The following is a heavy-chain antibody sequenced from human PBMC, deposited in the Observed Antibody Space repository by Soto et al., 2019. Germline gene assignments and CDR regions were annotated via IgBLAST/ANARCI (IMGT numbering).Heavy chain of an antibody. CDR1: GFTFSSYW. D-gene: IGHD3-3*01. CDR2: IKQDGSEK. CDR3: ARALYDFWSGYFPALFDY. J-gene: IGHJ4*02. V-gene: IGHV3-7*01. Sequence: EVQLVESGGGLVQPGGSLRLSCAASGFTFSSYWMSWVRQAPGKGLEWVANIKQDGSEKYYVDSVKGRFTISRDNAKNSLYLQMNSLRAEDTAVYYCARALYDFWSGYFPALFDYWGQGTLVTVSS.